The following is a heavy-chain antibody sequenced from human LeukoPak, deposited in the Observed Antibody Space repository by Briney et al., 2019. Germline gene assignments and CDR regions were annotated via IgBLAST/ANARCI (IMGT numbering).Heavy chain of an antibody. CDR1: GFTFSSYS. CDR2: ISITSNYI. D-gene: IGHD1-7*01. CDR3: ARGSSMTGSTDWLDP. J-gene: IGHJ5*02. Sequence: PGGSLRLSCAASGFTFSSYSMNWVRQAPGKGLEWVSSISITSNYIYYADSVKGRFTISRDNAKNSLYLQMNSLRAEDTAVYYCARGSSMTGSTDWLDPWGQGTLVTVSS. V-gene: IGHV3-21*01.